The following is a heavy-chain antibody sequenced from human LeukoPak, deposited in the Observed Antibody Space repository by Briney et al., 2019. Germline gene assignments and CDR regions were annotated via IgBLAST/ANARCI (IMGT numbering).Heavy chain of an antibody. D-gene: IGHD3-3*01. CDR2: IHSDGSTI. V-gene: IGHV3-74*01. Sequence: PGGSLRLSCAASGFTFSSYWMHWVRQVPGKGLVWVSLIHSDGSTIIYADSVKGRFTISRDNAKNSLYLQMNSLRAEDTAVYYCARGNLYYDFWTSTYNWFDPWGQGTLVTVSS. CDR1: GFTFSSYW. CDR3: ARGNLYYDFWTSTYNWFDP. J-gene: IGHJ5*02.